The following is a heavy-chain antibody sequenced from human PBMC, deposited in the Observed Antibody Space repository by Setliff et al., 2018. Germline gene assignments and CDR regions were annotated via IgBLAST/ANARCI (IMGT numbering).Heavy chain of an antibody. D-gene: IGHD2-8*01. CDR1: GYTFTDYG. J-gene: IGHJ4*02. CDR2: ISAHSGNA. V-gene: IGHV1-18*01. Sequence: VKVSCKTSGYTFTDYGIAWVRQAPGQGLEWMGWISAHSGNAYYTPKLHGRVTLTTDTSTSTAYMELRSLGSDDTAVYYCSRLVRFCTRTSCQRLSGGEFWGQGTLVTVSS. CDR3: SRLVRFCTRTSCQRLSGGEF.